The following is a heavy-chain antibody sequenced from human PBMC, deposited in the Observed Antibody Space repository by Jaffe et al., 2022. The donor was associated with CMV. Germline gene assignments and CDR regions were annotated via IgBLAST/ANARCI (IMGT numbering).Heavy chain of an antibody. Sequence: EVQLVESGGGLVQPGRSLRLSCTASGFTFGDYAMSWVRQAPGKGLEWVGFIRSKAYGGTTEYAASVKGRFTISRDDSKSIAYLQMNSLKTEDTAVYYCTRDADYVWGSYRQYDAFDIWGQGTMVTVSS. V-gene: IGHV3-49*04. CDR3: TRDADYVWGSYRQYDAFDI. D-gene: IGHD3-16*02. CDR1: GFTFGDYA. CDR2: IRSKAYGGTT. J-gene: IGHJ3*02.